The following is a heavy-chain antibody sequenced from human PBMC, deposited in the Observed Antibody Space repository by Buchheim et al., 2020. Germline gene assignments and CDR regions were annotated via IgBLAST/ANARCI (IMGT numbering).Heavy chain of an antibody. D-gene: IGHD2-2*01. V-gene: IGHV4-34*01. J-gene: IGHJ5*02. CDR3: ARVRGYCSSTSCYRSWFDP. CDR1: GGSFSGYY. Sequence: QVQLQQWGAGLLKPSETLSLTCAVYGGSFSGYYWSWIRQPPGKGLEWIGEINHSGSTNYNPSLKSRVTISVDTSKNQFSLKLSSVTAAVTAVYYCARVRGYCSSTSCYRSWFDPWGQGTL. CDR2: INHSGST.